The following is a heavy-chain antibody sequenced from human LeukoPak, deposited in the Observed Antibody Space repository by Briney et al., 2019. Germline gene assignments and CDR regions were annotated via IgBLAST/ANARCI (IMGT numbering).Heavy chain of an antibody. CDR2: IIPILGIA. J-gene: IGHJ4*02. CDR3: ARDLRELHQYYFDY. D-gene: IGHD1-26*01. CDR1: GGTFSSYT. V-gene: IGHV1-69*04. Sequence: SVKVSCKASGGTFSSYTISWVRQAPGQGLEWMGGIIPILGIANYAQKFQSRVTITADNSTSTAYMELSSLRSEDTAVYYCARDLRELHQYYFDYWGQGTLVTVSS.